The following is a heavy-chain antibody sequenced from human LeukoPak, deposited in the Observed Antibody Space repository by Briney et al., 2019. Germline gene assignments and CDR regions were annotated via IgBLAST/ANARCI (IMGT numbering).Heavy chain of an antibody. D-gene: IGHD3-22*01. V-gene: IGHV3-9*03. CDR3: AKEVQRWHSYFYRPSYALDI. CDR2: ISANGGFI. CDR1: GFNFDDYA. J-gene: IGHJ3*02. Sequence: PGRSLRLSCAVSGFNFDDYAIHWVRQGPGKGLEWVAGISANGGFISHRESVKGRFTISRDNPRNSVFLQMNFLRAEDMAMYFCAKEVQRWHSYFYRPSYALDIWGQGTMVSVSS.